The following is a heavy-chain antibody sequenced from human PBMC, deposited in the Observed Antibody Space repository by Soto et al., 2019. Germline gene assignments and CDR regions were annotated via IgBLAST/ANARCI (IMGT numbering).Heavy chain of an antibody. D-gene: IGHD3-22*01. Sequence: PSETLSLTCAVYGGSFSGYYWSWIRQPPGKGLEWIGEINHSGSTNYNPSLKSRVTISVDTSKNQFSLKLSSVTAADTAVYYCARDSSGYYDYWGQGALVTVSS. V-gene: IGHV4-34*01. CDR2: INHSGST. CDR1: GGSFSGYY. J-gene: IGHJ4*02. CDR3: ARDSSGYYDY.